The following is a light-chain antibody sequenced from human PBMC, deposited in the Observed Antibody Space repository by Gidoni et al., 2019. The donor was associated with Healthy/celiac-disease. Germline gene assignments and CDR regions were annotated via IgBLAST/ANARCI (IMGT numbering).Light chain of an antibody. CDR3: QQSYSTPF. CDR2: AAS. J-gene: IGKJ3*01. CDR1: QSISSY. V-gene: IGKV1-39*01. Sequence: DIQMTQSPSSLSASVGDRVTITCRASQSISSYLNWYQQKPGKAPKLLSYAASSLQSGVPSRFSGSGSGTDFTLTISSLQPEDFATYYCQQSYSTPFFGPGTKVDIK.